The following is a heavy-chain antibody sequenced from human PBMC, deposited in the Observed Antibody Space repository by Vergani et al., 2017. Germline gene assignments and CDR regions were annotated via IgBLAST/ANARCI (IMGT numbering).Heavy chain of an antibody. CDR3: ARDGIRYGSGSYHFDY. CDR2: IIPIFGTA. D-gene: IGHD3-10*01. CDR1: GGTFSSYA. V-gene: IGHV1-69*18. Sequence: QVQLVQSGAEVKKPGSSVKVSCKASGGTFSSYAISWVRQAPGQGLEWMGRIIPIFGTANYAQKFQGRVTITADESTSTAYMELSSLRSDDTAVYYCARDGIRYGSGSYHFDYWGQGTLVTVSS. J-gene: IGHJ4*02.